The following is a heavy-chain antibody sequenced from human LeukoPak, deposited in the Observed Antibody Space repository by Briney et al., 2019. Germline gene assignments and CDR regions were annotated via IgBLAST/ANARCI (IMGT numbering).Heavy chain of an antibody. CDR1: GGTFSSSA. Sequence: SVKVSCKASGGTFSSSAISWVRQAPGQGLEWMGRIIPILGRKNYAQNFQGRVTISADTYTTTAYMELSSLRSEDTVVYYCARDRGPSNGGDCYSPGDYWGQGTLVTVSS. V-gene: IGHV1-69*04. CDR2: IIPILGRK. J-gene: IGHJ4*02. D-gene: IGHD2-21*02. CDR3: ARDRGPSNGGDCYSPGDY.